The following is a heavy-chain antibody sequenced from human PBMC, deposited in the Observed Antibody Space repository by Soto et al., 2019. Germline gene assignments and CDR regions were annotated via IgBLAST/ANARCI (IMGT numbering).Heavy chain of an antibody. Sequence: GGSLRLSCAASGFTFSRYSLHWVRQAPGKGLEWVAVISSDGSTTYCADSVKGRFTVSRDNSRNTLYLQMNSLRTDDTAVYYGAGGGGSLNPGFDLWGQGTLVPSPQ. V-gene: IGHV3-30*04. D-gene: IGHD3-16*01. CDR3: AGGGGSLNPGFDL. CDR2: ISSDGSTT. CDR1: GFTFSRYS. J-gene: IGHJ4*02.